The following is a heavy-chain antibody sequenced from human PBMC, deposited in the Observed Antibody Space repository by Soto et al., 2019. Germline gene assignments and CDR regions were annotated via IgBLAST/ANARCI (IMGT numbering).Heavy chain of an antibody. CDR2: ISSSGSTI. Sequence: QVQLVESGGGLVKPGGSLRLFCAASGFTFSDYYMSWIRQAPGKGLEWVSDISSSGSTIYYADSVKGRFTISRDNAKNSRYLKMNSLRTEDTAVYYCAWCCVVAGDAFDIWGQGTMVTVSS. D-gene: IGHD2-21*01. CDR1: GFTFSDYY. J-gene: IGHJ3*02. V-gene: IGHV3-11*01. CDR3: AWCCVVAGDAFDI.